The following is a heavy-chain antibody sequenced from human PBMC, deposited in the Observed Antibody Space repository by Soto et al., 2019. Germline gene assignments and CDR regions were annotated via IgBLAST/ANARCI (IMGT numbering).Heavy chain of an antibody. CDR3: ARVPGLELLDH. V-gene: IGHV1-69*17. CDR1: GGTSRSLS. D-gene: IGHD1-7*01. J-gene: IGHJ4*02. Sequence: QVQLVQSGAEVKKPGSSVKVSCKASGGTSRSLSITWVRQAPGQGLEWMGGITPLFGIPNYPQKFQGRLTITADKSTGTAYLELSSLRSEDTAVYYCARVPGLELLDHWGQGTLVSVSS. CDR2: ITPLFGIP.